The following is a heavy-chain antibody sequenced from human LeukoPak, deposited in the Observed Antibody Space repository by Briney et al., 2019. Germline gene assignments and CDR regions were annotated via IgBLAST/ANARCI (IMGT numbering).Heavy chain of an antibody. CDR3: ARTYSSGWSSYFDY. CDR2: ISSSGSTI. V-gene: IGHV3-48*04. CDR1: GFTFSSYV. J-gene: IGHJ4*02. D-gene: IGHD6-19*01. Sequence: GGSLRLSCAASGFTFSSYVMHWVRQAPGKGLEWVSYISSSGSTIYYADSVKGRFTVSRDNAKNSLYLQMNSLRAEDTAVYYCARTYSSGWSSYFDYWGQGTLVTVSS.